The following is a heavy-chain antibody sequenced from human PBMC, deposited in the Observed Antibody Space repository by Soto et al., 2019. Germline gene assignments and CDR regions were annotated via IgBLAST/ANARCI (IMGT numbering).Heavy chain of an antibody. D-gene: IGHD6-13*01. CDR1: GDSISSGNW. Sequence: SETLSLTCAVSGDSISSGNWWSWVRQPPGKGLEWIGEIYHSGSTNYNPSLKSRVTISVDKPKNQFSLKLSSVTAADTAVYYCARHQSHSSSYVDPWGQGTLVTVSS. CDR2: IYHSGST. V-gene: IGHV4-4*02. J-gene: IGHJ5*02. CDR3: ARHQSHSSSYVDP.